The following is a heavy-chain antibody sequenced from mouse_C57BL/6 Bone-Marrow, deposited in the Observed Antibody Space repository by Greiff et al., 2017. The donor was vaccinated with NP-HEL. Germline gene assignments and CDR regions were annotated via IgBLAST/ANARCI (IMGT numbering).Heavy chain of an antibody. Sequence: QVQLQQSGAELARPGASVKLSCKASGYTFTSYGISWVKQRTGQGLEWIGEIYPRSGNTYYNEKFKGKATLTSDKSSSTAYMELRSLTSEDSAVYFCARNGGLYCGNYWYFDVWGTETTVTVSS. V-gene: IGHV1-81*01. CDR2: IYPRSGNT. CDR1: GYTFTSYG. CDR3: ARNGGLYCGNYWYFDV. J-gene: IGHJ1*03. D-gene: IGHD2-1*01.